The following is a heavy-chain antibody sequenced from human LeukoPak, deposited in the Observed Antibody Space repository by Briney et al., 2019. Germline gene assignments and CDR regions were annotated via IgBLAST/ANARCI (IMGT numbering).Heavy chain of an antibody. CDR1: GFTFSDYY. CDR2: IWYDGSNK. Sequence: PGGSLRLPCAASGFTFSDYYMSWIPQAPGKGLEWVAVIWYDGSNKYYADSVKGRFTISRDNSKNTLYLQMNSLRAEDTAVYYCARDGSSGYSVNWFDPWGQGTLVTVSS. CDR3: ARDGSSGYSVNWFDP. V-gene: IGHV3-33*08. J-gene: IGHJ5*02. D-gene: IGHD3-22*01.